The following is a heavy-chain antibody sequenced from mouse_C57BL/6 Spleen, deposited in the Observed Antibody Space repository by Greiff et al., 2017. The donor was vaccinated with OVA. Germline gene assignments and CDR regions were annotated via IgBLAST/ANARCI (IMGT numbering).Heavy chain of an antibody. Sequence: QVQLQQPGAELVKPGASVKLSCKASGYTFTSYWMQWVKQRPGQGLEWIGEIDPSDSYTNYNQKFKGKATLTVDTSSSTAYMQLSSLTSEDSAVYYCARIYCYGSSPWFAYWGQGTLVTVSA. J-gene: IGHJ3*01. CDR1: GYTFTSYW. CDR3: ARIYCYGSSPWFAY. D-gene: IGHD1-1*01. V-gene: IGHV1-50*01. CDR2: IDPSDSYT.